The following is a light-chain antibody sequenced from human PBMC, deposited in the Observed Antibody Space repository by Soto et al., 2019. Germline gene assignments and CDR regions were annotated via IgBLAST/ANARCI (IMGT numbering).Light chain of an antibody. CDR3: SSYTSISTPYV. Sequence: QSVLTQPASVYGSPGQSITISCTGTSSDVGAYNYVSWYQQHPGKAPKLMIYEVSNRLSGVSNRFSGSNSGNTASLTISGLQAEDEADYYCSSYTSISTPYVFGTGTKVTVL. V-gene: IGLV2-14*01. CDR1: SSDVGAYNY. J-gene: IGLJ1*01. CDR2: EVS.